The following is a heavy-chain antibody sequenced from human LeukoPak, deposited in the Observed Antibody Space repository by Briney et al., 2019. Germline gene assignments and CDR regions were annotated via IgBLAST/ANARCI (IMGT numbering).Heavy chain of an antibody. D-gene: IGHD3-3*01. CDR2: IIPIFGTA. CDR1: GGTFSSYA. V-gene: IGHV1-69*13. CDR3: ARASSYDFWSGYDAFDI. J-gene: IGHJ3*02. Sequence: SVKVSCKASGGTFSSYAISWVRQAPGQGLEWMGGIIPIFGTANYAQKFQGRVTITADESTSTAYMELSSLRSEDTAVYYCARASSYDFWSGYDAFDIWGQGTMVTVSS.